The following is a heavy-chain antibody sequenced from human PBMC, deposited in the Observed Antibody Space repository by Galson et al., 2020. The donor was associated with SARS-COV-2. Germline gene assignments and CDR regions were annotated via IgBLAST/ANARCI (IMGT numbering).Heavy chain of an antibody. CDR2: ISGSGDNT. Sequence: GGSLRLSCAASGFTFTTYAMSWVRQAPGKGLEWVPAISGSGDNTYYADSVKGRFTISRDNSKNMLSLQMNSLRADDAAVYYCAKRGSGSSFHFDYWGQGTLVTVSS. V-gene: IGHV3-23*01. CDR3: AKRGSGSSFHFDY. J-gene: IGHJ4*02. CDR1: GFTFTTYA. D-gene: IGHD3-10*01.